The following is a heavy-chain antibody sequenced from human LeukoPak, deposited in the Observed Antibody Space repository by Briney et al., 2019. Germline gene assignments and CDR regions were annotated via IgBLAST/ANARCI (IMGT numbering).Heavy chain of an antibody. Sequence: ASVKVSCKTPGYTFTAYYIHWVRQAPGQGLEWMGWINPNSGDTNYAQKFQGRVIMTWDTSISTAYMELSRLKSDDTAVFYCARAQRYCSGGSCYRRIYYFDYWGQGTLVTVSS. CDR3: ARAQRYCSGGSCYRRIYYFDY. V-gene: IGHV1-2*02. CDR2: INPNSGDT. D-gene: IGHD2-15*01. J-gene: IGHJ4*02. CDR1: GYTFTAYY.